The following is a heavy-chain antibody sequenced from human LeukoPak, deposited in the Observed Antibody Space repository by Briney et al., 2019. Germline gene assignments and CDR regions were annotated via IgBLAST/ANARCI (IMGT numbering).Heavy chain of an antibody. D-gene: IGHD5-12*01. Sequence: GGSLRLSCAATGFAFSDYWMTWVRQAPGKGLEWVAHINQDGSKEHYMDSVKARFTISRDNAKNSLSLQMNSLRAEDTAVYYCVRDGGVSGYDLLDYWGQGTLVTVSS. J-gene: IGHJ4*02. CDR1: GFAFSDYW. CDR3: VRDGGVSGYDLLDY. CDR2: INQDGSKE. V-gene: IGHV3-7*01.